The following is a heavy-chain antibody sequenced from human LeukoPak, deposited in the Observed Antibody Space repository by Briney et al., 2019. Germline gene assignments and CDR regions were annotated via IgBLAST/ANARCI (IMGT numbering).Heavy chain of an antibody. Sequence: PGGSLRLSCAASGFTFDDYAMHWVRQAPGKGLEWVSLISWDGGSTYYADSVKGRFTISRDNAKNTLYLQMNSLRAEDTAVYYCAKIVGATTLPFQHWGQGTLVTVSS. CDR2: ISWDGGST. CDR1: GFTFDDYA. D-gene: IGHD1-26*01. CDR3: AKIVGATTLPFQH. J-gene: IGHJ1*01. V-gene: IGHV3-43D*04.